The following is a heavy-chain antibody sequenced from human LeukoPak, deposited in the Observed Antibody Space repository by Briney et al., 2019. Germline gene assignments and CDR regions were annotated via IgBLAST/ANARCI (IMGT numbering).Heavy chain of an antibody. CDR3: ARAGNGILTGYFQNWYFDL. D-gene: IGHD3-9*01. J-gene: IGHJ2*01. V-gene: IGHV4-30-4*01. Sequence: SETLPLTCTVSGGSISSGDYYWSWIRQPPGKGLEWIGFIYYSGSTYYNPSLKSRVTISVDTSKNQFSLKLNSVTAADTAVYYCARAGNGILTGYFQNWYFDLWGRGTLVTVSS. CDR1: GGSISSGDYY. CDR2: IYYSGST.